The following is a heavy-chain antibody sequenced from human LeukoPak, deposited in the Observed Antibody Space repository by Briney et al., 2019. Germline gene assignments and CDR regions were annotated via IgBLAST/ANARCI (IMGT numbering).Heavy chain of an antibody. Sequence: GGSLRLSCADSGFTFSSYAMSWVRQAPGKGLEWVSAISGSGGSTYYADSVKGRFTISRDKSKNTLYLQMNSLRAEDTAVYYCAKGMEYSSSQGVFDYWGQGTLVTVSS. J-gene: IGHJ4*02. CDR1: GFTFSSYA. CDR3: AKGMEYSSSQGVFDY. V-gene: IGHV3-23*01. CDR2: ISGSGGST. D-gene: IGHD6-6*01.